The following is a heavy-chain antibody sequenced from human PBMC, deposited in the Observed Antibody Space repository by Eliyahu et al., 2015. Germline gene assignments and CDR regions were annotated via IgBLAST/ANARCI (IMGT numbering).Heavy chain of an antibody. CDR1: GFTFSSXG. CDR2: IWYDGSNK. D-gene: IGHD5-18*01. CDR3: ARDGSDTAMVS. J-gene: IGHJ4*02. Sequence: QVQLVESGGGVVQPGRSLXXSXAXSGFTFSSXGMHWVRQAPGKGLEWVAVIWYDGSNKYYADSVKGRFTISRDNSKNTLYLQMNSLRAEDTAVYYCARDGSDTAMVSWGQGTLVTVSS. V-gene: IGHV3-33*01.